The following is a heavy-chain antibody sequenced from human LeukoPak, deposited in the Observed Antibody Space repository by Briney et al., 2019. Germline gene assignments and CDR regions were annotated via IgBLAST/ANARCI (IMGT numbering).Heavy chain of an antibody. CDR1: GFTFSSYE. CDR2: ISVSSGI. V-gene: IGHV3-48*03. Sequence: GGSLRLSCAASGFTFSSYEMNWVRQAPGKGLEWVSYISVSSGIYSADSVKGRFTISRDNAKNSLYLQMNSLRAEDTAVYYCAGTYYDFWSGYSDYWGQGTLVTVSS. CDR3: AGTYYDFWSGYSDY. D-gene: IGHD3-3*01. J-gene: IGHJ4*02.